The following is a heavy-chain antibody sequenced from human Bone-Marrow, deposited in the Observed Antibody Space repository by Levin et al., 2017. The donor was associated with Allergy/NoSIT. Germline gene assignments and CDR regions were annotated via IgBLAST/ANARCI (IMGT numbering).Heavy chain of an antibody. J-gene: IGHJ6*03. Sequence: GGSLRLSCKASGYTFTDYYMDWVRQAPGQGLEWLGRINPNSGATSSAQMFQDRVTMTRDTSISTVYMELSRLTSDDTAVYYCARDHARSGSDWSYFYYMDVWGKGTTVTVSS. CDR2: INPNSGAT. CDR1: GYTFTDYY. V-gene: IGHV1-2*06. D-gene: IGHD5-12*01. CDR3: ARDHARSGSDWSYFYYMDV.